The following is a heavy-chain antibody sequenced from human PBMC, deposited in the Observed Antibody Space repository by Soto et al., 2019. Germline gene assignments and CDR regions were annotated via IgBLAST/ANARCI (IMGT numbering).Heavy chain of an antibody. CDR1: GYTFTSYA. J-gene: IGHJ4*02. V-gene: IGHV1-3*01. CDR3: ARWLHYDSSGYSLDY. D-gene: IGHD3-22*01. Sequence: QVQLVQSGAEVKKPGASVKVSCKASGYTFTSYAMHWVRQAPEQRLEWMGWINAGNGNTKYSQKFQGRVTITSDTSASTAYMELSSLRSEDTAVYYCARWLHYDSSGYSLDYWGQGTLVTVSS. CDR2: INAGNGNT.